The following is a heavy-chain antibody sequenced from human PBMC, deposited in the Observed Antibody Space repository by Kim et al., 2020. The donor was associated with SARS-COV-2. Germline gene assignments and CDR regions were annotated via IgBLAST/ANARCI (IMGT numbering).Heavy chain of an antibody. V-gene: IGHV4-39*01. D-gene: IGHD3-10*01. J-gene: IGHJ3*02. CDR3: ARRPSYYYGSGSYYDAFDI. CDR1: GGSISSSSYY. Sequence: SETLSLTCTVSGGSISSSSYYWGWIRQPPGKGLEWIGSIYYSGSTYYNPSLKSRVTISVDTSKNQFSLKLSSVTAADTAVYYCARRPSYYYGSGSYYDAFDIWGQGTMVTVSS. CDR2: IYYSGST.